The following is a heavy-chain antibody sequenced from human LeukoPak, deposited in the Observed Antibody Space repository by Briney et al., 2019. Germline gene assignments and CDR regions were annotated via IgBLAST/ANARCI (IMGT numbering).Heavy chain of an antibody. CDR3: ARDQTAGYSDY. V-gene: IGHV3-30*03. CDR2: ISRGGTNK. D-gene: IGHD3-22*01. J-gene: IGHJ4*02. Sequence: PGGSLRLSCVASGFTFSNLAMGWVRQAPGKGLEWAAVISRGGTNKYYADSVEGRFTISRDNSKNTVYLQMNSQSAENTAVYYCARDQTAGYSDYWGQGTLVTVSS. CDR1: GFTFSNLA.